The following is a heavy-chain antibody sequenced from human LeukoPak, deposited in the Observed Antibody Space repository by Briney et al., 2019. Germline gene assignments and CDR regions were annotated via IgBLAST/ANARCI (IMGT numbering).Heavy chain of an antibody. CDR3: ARRLPPPWCFDL. CDR1: GGSISSYY. CDR2: IYYSGST. J-gene: IGHJ2*01. Sequence: NPSETLSLTCTVSGGSISSYYWSWIRQPPGKGLEWIGYIYYSGSTNYNPSLKSRVTISIDTSKNQFSLKLSSVTAADTAVYYCARRLPPPWCFDLWGRGTLVTVSS. V-gene: IGHV4-59*01.